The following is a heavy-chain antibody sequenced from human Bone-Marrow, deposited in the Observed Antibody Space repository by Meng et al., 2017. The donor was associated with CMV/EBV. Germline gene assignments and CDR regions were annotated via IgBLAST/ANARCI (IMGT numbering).Heavy chain of an antibody. CDR3: ARATRFLGRTSDAFDI. CDR2: ISAYNGST. CDR1: GYTFTNFG. D-gene: IGHD3-3*01. Sequence: ASVKVSCKTSGYTFTNFGVSWVRQAPGQGLEWMGWISAYNGSTNYAQKLQARVTMTTDTSTSTAYMELRSLRSDDTAVYYCARATRFLGRTSDAFDIWGQGTMVTVSS. V-gene: IGHV1-18*01. J-gene: IGHJ3*02.